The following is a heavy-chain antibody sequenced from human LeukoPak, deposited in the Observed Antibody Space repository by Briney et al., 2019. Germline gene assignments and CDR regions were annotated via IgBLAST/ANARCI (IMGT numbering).Heavy chain of an antibody. J-gene: IGHJ3*02. CDR2: INPSGGST. CDR1: GYTFTSYY. V-gene: IGHV1-46*01. D-gene: IGHD3-22*01. Sequence: ASVKVSCKASGYTFTSYYMHWVRQAPGQGLEWMGIINPSGGSTSYAQKFQGRVTMTRDTSTSTVYMELSSLRSEDSAVYYCARAFNRPVYDSSGYYHLDIWGQGTMVTVSS. CDR3: ARAFNRPVYDSSGYYHLDI.